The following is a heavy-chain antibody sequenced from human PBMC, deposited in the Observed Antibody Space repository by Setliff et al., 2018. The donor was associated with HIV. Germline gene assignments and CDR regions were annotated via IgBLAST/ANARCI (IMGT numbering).Heavy chain of an antibody. D-gene: IGHD4-17*01. CDR2: IYPGDSDT. J-gene: IGHJ1*01. CDR3: ATWTRAETSENFQH. CDR1: GYSFTIYW. V-gene: IGHV5-51*01. Sequence: GESLKISCKASGYSFTIYWIGWVRQMPGKGLEWMGVIYPGDSDTRYSPSFQGQVTISADKSITTAYVQWSSLKASDTAMYYCATWTRAETSENFQHWGQGTLVTVSS.